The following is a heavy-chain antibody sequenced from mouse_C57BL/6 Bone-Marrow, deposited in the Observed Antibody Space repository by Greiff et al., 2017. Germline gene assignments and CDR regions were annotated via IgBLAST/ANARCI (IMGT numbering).Heavy chain of an antibody. CDR2: IDPSDSYT. D-gene: IGHD3-1*01. CDR3: AICDAY. Sequence: QVQLQQSGAELVMPGASVKLSCKASGYTFTSYWMHWVKQRPGQGLEWIGEIDPSDSYTNYNQKFKGKSTLTVDKSSSTAYMQPSSLPSEDSAVYYCAICDAYWGQGTLVTVSA. V-gene: IGHV1-69*01. CDR1: GYTFTSYW. J-gene: IGHJ3*01.